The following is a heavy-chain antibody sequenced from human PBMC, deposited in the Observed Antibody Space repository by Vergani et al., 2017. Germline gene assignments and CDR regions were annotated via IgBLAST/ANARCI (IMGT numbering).Heavy chain of an antibody. Sequence: QVQLQESGPGLVKPSETLSLTCTVSGGSISSYHWSWIRQPPGKGLEWIGYIYYSGSTNYNPPLKSRVTISVDTSKNQFSLKLSSVTAAATAVYYCARLVVVPAAILLGWFDPWGQGTLVTVSS. V-gene: IGHV4-59*01. CDR1: GGSISSYH. CDR2: IYYSGST. D-gene: IGHD2-2*02. CDR3: ARLVVVPAAILLGWFDP. J-gene: IGHJ5*02.